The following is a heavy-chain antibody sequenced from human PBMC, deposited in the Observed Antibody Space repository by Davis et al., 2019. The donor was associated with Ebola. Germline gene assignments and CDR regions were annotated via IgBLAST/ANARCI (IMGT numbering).Heavy chain of an antibody. CDR2: ISGSGGST. CDR3: AKVNSVWLVGRFDY. J-gene: IGHJ4*02. D-gene: IGHD6-19*01. CDR1: GFTFSSYA. V-gene: IGHV3-23*01. Sequence: GESLKISCAASGFTFSSYAMSWVRQAPGKGLEWVSAISGSGGSTYYADSVKGRFTISRDNSKNTLYLQMNSLRAEDTAVYYCAKVNSVWLVGRFDYWGQGTLVTVSS.